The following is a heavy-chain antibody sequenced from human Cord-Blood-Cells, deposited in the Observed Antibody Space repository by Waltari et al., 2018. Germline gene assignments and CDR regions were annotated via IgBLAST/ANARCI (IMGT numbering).Heavy chain of an antibody. D-gene: IGHD2-15*01. J-gene: IGHJ4*02. CDR1: GYSISSGYY. CDR3: ARGMYSSSFLGYCSGGSCYFDY. V-gene: IGHV4-38-2*01. CDR2: IYHRGSP. Sequence: QVQLQESGPGLVKPSETLSLTCAVSGYSISSGYYWGWIRQPPGKGLEWIGSIYHRGSPDYNPSLKGRVTISVDTSKNQFSLKLSSVTAADTAVYYCARGMYSSSFLGYCSGGSCYFDYWGQGTLVTVSS.